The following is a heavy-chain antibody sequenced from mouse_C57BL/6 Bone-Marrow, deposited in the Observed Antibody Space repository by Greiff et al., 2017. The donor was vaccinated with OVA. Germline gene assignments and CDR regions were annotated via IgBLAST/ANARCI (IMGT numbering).Heavy chain of an antibody. D-gene: IGHD1-1*01. V-gene: IGHV1-82*01. CDR2: IYPGDGDT. CDR3: ARKGYYGSY. CDR1: GYAFSSSW. Sequence: QVQLQQSGPELVKPGASVKISCKASGYAFSSSWMNWVKQRPGKGLEWIGRIYPGDGDTNYNGKFKGKATLTADKSSSTAYMQLSSLTSEDSAVYFCARKGYYGSYWGQGTTLTVSS. J-gene: IGHJ2*01.